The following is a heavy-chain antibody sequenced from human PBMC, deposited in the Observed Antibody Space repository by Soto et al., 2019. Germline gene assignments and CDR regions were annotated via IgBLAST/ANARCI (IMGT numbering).Heavy chain of an antibody. J-gene: IGHJ4*02. CDR1: GFTFSSYG. D-gene: IGHD3-3*01. Sequence: ESGGGVVQPGRSLRLSCAASGFTFSSYGMHWVRQAPGKGLEWVAVISYDGSNKYYADSVKGRFTISRDNSKNTLYLQMNSLRAEDTAVYYCAKGFGSPPDYWGQGTLVTVSS. CDR2: ISYDGSNK. CDR3: AKGFGSPPDY. V-gene: IGHV3-30*18.